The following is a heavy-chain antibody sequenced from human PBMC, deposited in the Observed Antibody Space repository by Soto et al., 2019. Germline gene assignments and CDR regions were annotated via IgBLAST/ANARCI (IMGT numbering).Heavy chain of an antibody. Sequence: SETLSLTCTVSGGSINSDDSYWSWLRQPPGRGLEWIGYIYDSETTYYNPSLKSRVTISVDTSKNQFSLKLSSVTAADTAVYYCARDQAGSYFDYWGQGTLVTVSS. J-gene: IGHJ4*02. V-gene: IGHV4-30-4*01. CDR1: GGSINSDDSY. D-gene: IGHD1-26*01. CDR2: IYDSETT. CDR3: ARDQAGSYFDY.